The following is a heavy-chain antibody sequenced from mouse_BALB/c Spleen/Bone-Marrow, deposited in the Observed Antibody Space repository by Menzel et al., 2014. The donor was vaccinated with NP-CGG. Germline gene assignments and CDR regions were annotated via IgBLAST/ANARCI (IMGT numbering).Heavy chain of an antibody. J-gene: IGHJ4*01. V-gene: IGHV1S81*02. CDR3: SRGRRDALDY. Sequence: QVQLKGSGAELVKPGASVKLSCKASGYTFTSYYMYWVKQRPGQGLEWFGEINPSNGGTNFNEKFKNKATLTVDKSSSTAYMQLSSLTSEDSAVYYCSRGRRDALDYWGQGTSVTVSS. CDR2: INPSNGGT. CDR1: GYTFTSYY.